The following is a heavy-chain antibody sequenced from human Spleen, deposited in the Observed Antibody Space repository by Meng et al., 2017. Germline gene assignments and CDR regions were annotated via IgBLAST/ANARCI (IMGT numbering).Heavy chain of an antibody. CDR3: AREMIRGVDPNFDY. CDR1: GYRFTTYW. V-gene: IGHV5-51*01. J-gene: IGHJ4*02. D-gene: IGHD3-10*01. Sequence: GESLKISCQGSGYRFTTYWIGWVRQMPGKGLEWMGIIYPGDSETRYSPSSQGQVTISADKSISTAYLQWSSLKASDTAIYYCAREMIRGVDPNFDYWGQGTRVTSLL. CDR2: IYPGDSET.